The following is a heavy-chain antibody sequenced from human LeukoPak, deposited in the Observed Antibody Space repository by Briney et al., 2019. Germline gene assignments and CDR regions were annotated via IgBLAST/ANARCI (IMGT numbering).Heavy chain of an antibody. J-gene: IGHJ4*02. CDR3: ARANWNYLTPFDY. CDR1: GYTFTGYY. V-gene: IGHV1-2*02. D-gene: IGHD1-7*01. Sequence: ASVKVSCKASGYTFTGYYMHWVRQAPGQGLEWMGWINPNSGGTNYAQKFQGRVTMTRDTSISTAYMELSRLRSDDTAVYYCARANWNYLTPFDYWGRGTLVTVSS. CDR2: INPNSGGT.